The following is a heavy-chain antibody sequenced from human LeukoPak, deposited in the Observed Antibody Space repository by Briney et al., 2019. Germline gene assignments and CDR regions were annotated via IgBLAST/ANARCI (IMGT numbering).Heavy chain of an antibody. D-gene: IGHD6-19*01. CDR3: ARDLGNSGWYTFDY. CDR1: GDSISSNNGA. Sequence: SQTLSLTCAISGDSISSNNGAWNWIRQSSSRGLEWLGRTYYRSKWYNDYAVSMKGRITINPDTSENQFSLQLNSVTPEDTAVYYCARDLGNSGWYTFDYWGQGTLVTVSS. V-gene: IGHV6-1*01. J-gene: IGHJ4*02. CDR2: TYYRSKWYN.